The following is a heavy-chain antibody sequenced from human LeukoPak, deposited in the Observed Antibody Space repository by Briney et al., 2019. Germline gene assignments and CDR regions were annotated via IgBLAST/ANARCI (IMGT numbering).Heavy chain of an antibody. CDR1: GFTFSSYA. CDR2: ISGSGGST. J-gene: IGHJ4*02. CDR3: AKSRGPPPYYFDY. D-gene: IGHD6-19*01. V-gene: IGHV3-23*01. Sequence: GGFLRLSCAASGFTFSSYAMSWVRQAPGKGLEWVSAISGSGGSTYYADSVKGRFTISRDNSKNTLYLQMNSLRAEDTAVYYCAKSRGPPPYYFDYWGQGTLVTVSS.